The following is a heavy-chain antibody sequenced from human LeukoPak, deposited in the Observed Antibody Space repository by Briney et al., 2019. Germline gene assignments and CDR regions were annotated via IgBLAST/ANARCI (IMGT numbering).Heavy chain of an antibody. D-gene: IGHD1-26*01. CDR2: IYYSGST. V-gene: IGHV4-39*07. J-gene: IGHJ4*02. CDR3: ARGVDGGSYVDY. CDR1: GGSISSSSYY. Sequence: SETLSLTCTVSGGSISSSSYYWGWIRQPPGKGLEWIGSIYYSGSTYYNPSLKGRVTISVDTSKNQFSLKLSSVTAADTAVYYCARGVDGGSYVDYWGQGTLVTVSS.